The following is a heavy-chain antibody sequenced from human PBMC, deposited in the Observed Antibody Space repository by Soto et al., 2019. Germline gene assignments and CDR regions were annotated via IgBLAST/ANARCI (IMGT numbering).Heavy chain of an antibody. D-gene: IGHD6-13*01. V-gene: IGHV3-30*18. Sequence: QVQLVESGGGVVQPGRSLRLSCAASGFTFDNYGMHWVRQAPGKGLEWVAAISNDGSDKYYADSVKGRLTIARDNSKNTVYLHLNSLRAEDTAVDYCAKDQGIAAAHGIDWGQGTMVTVSS. CDR2: ISNDGSDK. CDR1: GFTFDNYG. J-gene: IGHJ3*01. CDR3: AKDQGIAAAHGID.